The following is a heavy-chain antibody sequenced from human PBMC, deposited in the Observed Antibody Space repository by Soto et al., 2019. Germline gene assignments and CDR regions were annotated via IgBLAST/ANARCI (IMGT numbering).Heavy chain of an antibody. D-gene: IGHD6-19*01. J-gene: IGHJ4*02. CDR2: ISYDGSNK. Sequence: QVQLVESGGGVVQPGRSLRLSCAASGFTFSNYGMHWVRQAPGKGLEWVAVISYDGSNKYYADSVKDQFTISRDNSKNTVYLQMNSLRAEDTAVYYCAKEAGSGWSLGGDYWGQGTLVTVSS. CDR1: GFTFSNYG. CDR3: AKEAGSGWSLGGDY. V-gene: IGHV3-30*18.